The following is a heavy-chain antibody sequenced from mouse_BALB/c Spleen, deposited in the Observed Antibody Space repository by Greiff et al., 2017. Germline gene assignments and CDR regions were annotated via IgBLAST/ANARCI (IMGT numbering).Heavy chain of an antibody. CDR2: ISNLAYSI. CDR3: ARVTGDYAMDY. D-gene: IGHD4-1*01. CDR1: GFTFSDYG. J-gene: IGHJ4*01. Sequence: EVHLVESGGGLVQPGGSRKLSCAASGFTFSDYGMAWVRQAPGKGPEWVAFISNLAYSIYYADTVTGRFTISRENAKNTLYLEMSSLRSEDTAMYYCARVTGDYAMDYWGQGTSVTVSS. V-gene: IGHV5-15*02.